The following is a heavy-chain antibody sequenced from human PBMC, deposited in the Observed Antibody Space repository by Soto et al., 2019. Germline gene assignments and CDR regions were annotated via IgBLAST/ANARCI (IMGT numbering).Heavy chain of an antibody. Sequence: GGSLRLSCAASGFTFDDYSMHWVRQAPGKGLEWVSGISWNSGSIGYADSVKGRFTISRDNAKNSLYLQMNSLRAEDTALYYCAKAGDYGDPYYFDYWGQGTLVTVSS. CDR2: ISWNSGSI. CDR3: AKAGDYGDPYYFDY. CDR1: GFTFDDYS. J-gene: IGHJ4*02. V-gene: IGHV3-9*01. D-gene: IGHD4-17*01.